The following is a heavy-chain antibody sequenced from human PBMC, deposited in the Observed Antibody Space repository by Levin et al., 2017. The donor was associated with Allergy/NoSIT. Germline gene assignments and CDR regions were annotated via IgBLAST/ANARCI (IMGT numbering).Heavy chain of an antibody. CDR2: ISGSGGST. Sequence: PGGSLRLSCAASGFTFSSYGMGWVRQAPGKGLEWVSAISGSGGSTYYADSVKGRFTISRDNSKNTLFLQMDSLSAEDTAVYYCARDRVVVVPASKDRFDSWGQGTPVTVSS. CDR1: GFTFSSYG. CDR3: ARDRVVVVPASKDRFDS. D-gene: IGHD2-2*01. J-gene: IGHJ4*02. V-gene: IGHV3-23*01.